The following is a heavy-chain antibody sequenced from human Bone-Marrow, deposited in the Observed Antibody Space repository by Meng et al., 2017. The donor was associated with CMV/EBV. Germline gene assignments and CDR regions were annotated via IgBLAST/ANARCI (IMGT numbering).Heavy chain of an antibody. CDR2: ISSSNGYI. Sequence: GESLKISCAASGFTFSSYNMNGVRQAPGKGREWVSYISSSNGYIYYADSVKGRFTISRDNSKNTLYLQMNSLRAEDTAVYYCAKVFTGYTLFGYGMDVWGQGTTVTVSS. V-gene: IGHV3-21*01. J-gene: IGHJ6*02. D-gene: IGHD1-1*01. CDR3: AKVFTGYTLFGYGMDV. CDR1: GFTFSSYN.